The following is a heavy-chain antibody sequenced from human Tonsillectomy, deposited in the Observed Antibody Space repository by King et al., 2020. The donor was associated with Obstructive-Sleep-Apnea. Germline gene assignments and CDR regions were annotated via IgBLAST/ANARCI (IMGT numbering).Heavy chain of an antibody. CDR2: INAGNGNT. CDR1: GYSFITYA. CDR3: ARGPDPYSSSSPFDY. Sequence: QLVQSGAEVKKPGASVKVSCKASGYSFITYAIHWVRQAPGQRLEWMGWINAGNGNTEYSQKFQGRITITSDRSARTAYMGLSSLRSEDTAVYYCARGPDPYSSSSPFDYWGQGTLVTVSS. D-gene: IGHD6-6*01. V-gene: IGHV1-3*01. J-gene: IGHJ4*02.